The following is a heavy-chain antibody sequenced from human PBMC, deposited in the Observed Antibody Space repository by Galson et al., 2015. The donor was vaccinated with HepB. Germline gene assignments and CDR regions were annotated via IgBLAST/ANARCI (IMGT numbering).Heavy chain of an antibody. CDR2: IWFDGSTR. D-gene: IGHD3-10*01. CDR3: ARDMGSDGFGELPFDY. CDR1: GFTFSGYA. J-gene: IGHJ4*02. V-gene: IGHV3-33*01. Sequence: SLRLSCAASGFTFSGYAMHWVRQAPGKGLEWVSLIWFDGSTRFYADSVKGRFTISRDNSKNTLYLQMDSLRAEDTALYYCARDMGSDGFGELPFDYWGQGTPVTVSS.